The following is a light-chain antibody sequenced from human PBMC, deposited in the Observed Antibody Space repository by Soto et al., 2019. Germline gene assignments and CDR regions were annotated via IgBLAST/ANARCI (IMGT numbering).Light chain of an antibody. V-gene: IGKV1-39*01. CDR2: AAS. CDR3: QQSYSTPRT. CDR1: QSISNY. Sequence: DIQMTQSPSSLSASVGDRVTITCRASQSISNYLNWYQQKPGKAPKLLMFAASSLQSGVPSRFSGGCFGTCFTLSISSLQPGDFATYYCQQSYSTPRTFGQGTKLEIK. J-gene: IGKJ1*01.